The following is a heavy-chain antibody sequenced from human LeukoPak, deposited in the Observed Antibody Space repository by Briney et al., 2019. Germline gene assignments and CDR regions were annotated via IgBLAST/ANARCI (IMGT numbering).Heavy chain of an antibody. CDR2: MNPNSGNT. V-gene: IGHV1-8*03. D-gene: IGHD6-19*01. Sequence: ASVKVSCKASGYTFTSYDINWARQATGQGLEWMGWMNPNSGNTGYAQKFQGRVTITRNTSISTAYMELSSLRSEDTAVYYCARDEAVAGHDAFDIWGQGTMVTVSS. CDR3: ARDEAVAGHDAFDI. J-gene: IGHJ3*02. CDR1: GYTFTSYD.